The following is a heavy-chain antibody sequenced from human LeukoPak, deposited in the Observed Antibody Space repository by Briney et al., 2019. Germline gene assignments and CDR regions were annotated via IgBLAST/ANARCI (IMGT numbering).Heavy chain of an antibody. CDR2: IIPIFGTA. D-gene: IGHD6-13*01. CDR3: ARDGNSSSWYFY. Sequence: SVNVSFKASGGTFISYAISWVRQAPGQGLEWMGGIIPIFGTANYAQKFQGRVTITADESTSTAYMELSSLRSEDTAVYYCARDGNSSSWYFYWGQGTLVTVSS. J-gene: IGHJ4*02. CDR1: GGTFISYA. V-gene: IGHV1-69*13.